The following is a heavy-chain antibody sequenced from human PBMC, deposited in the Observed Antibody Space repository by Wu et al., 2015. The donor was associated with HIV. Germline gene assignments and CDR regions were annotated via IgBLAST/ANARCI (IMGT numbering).Heavy chain of an antibody. Sequence: QVQLVQSGAEVKKPGASVKASCKASGYTFTSYGISWVRQAPGQGLEWMGRIIPIFGTANYAQKFQGRVTITADESTSTAYMELSSLRSEDTAVYYCARESGSFLGYYGMDVWGQGTTVTVSS. J-gene: IGHJ6*02. CDR3: ARESGSFLGYYGMDV. CDR2: IIPIFGTA. CDR1: GYTFTSYG. V-gene: IGHV1-69*13. D-gene: IGHD1-26*01.